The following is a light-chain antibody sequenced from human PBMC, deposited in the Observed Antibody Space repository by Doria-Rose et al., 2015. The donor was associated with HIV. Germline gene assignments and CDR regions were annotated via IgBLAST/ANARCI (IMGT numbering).Light chain of an antibody. CDR2: DGS. Sequence: TQSPGTLSLSPGERATLSCRASQSFSSTYLAWYQQKPGQAPSLLIYDGSTRATGIPDRFSASGSVTDFTLTINRLEPEDFALYYCHQYGTSWTSGQGTKVEI. CDR3: HQYGTSWT. V-gene: IGKV3-20*01. J-gene: IGKJ1*01. CDR1: QSFSSTY.